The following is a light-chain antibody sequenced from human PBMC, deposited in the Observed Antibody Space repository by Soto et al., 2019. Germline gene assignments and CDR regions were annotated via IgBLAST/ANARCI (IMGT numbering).Light chain of an antibody. J-gene: IGKJ4*01. V-gene: IGKV3D-15*01. CDR3: QQYNDLST. CDR1: QSVSSY. CDR2: GAS. Sequence: EIVLTQSPATLSLSPGERATLSCRASQSVSSYLAWYQQKPGQAPRLLIYGASTRATGIPARFSGSGSGTEFTLTISSLQSEDFATYYCQQYNDLSTFGGGTKVDIK.